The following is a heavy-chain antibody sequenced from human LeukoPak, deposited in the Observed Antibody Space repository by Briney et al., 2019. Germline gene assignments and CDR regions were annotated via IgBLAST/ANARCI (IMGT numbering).Heavy chain of an antibody. Sequence: GGSLRLSCATSGFTFSSYSMNWVRQAPGKGLEWVSSISSSSSFIYYADSMRGRFTISRDNAKNSLYLQMNSLRAEDTAVYYCARGIGAAVGTPRYFDYWGQGILVTVSS. CDR3: ARGIGAAVGTPRYFDY. CDR2: ISSSSSFI. CDR1: GFTFSSYS. V-gene: IGHV3-21*01. D-gene: IGHD6-13*01. J-gene: IGHJ4*02.